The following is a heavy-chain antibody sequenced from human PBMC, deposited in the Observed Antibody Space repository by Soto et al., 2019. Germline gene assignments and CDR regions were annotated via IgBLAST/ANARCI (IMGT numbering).Heavy chain of an antibody. CDR3: AREGELGLYYFDY. J-gene: IGHJ4*02. Sequence: SETLSLTCTVSGGSISSGGYYWSWIRQYPGKGLEWIGYIYRSGTTFYNPSLRSRLTISVDTSKNQFSLKLNSVTAADTAVYYCAREGELGLYYFDYWGQGTLVTVS. CDR2: IYRSGTT. V-gene: IGHV4-31*03. CDR1: GGSISSGGYY. D-gene: IGHD7-27*01.